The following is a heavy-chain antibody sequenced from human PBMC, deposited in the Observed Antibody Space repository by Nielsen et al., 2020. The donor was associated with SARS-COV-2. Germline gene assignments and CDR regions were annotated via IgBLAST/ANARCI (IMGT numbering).Heavy chain of an antibody. CDR3: ARARATIFGLVMSYGMDV. V-gene: IGHV1-2*02. CDR2: INPNSGGT. Sequence: ASVQVSCKASGYTFTADYIHWVRQAPGQGRAWMGWINPNSGGTDYAQKFQGRVTMTRDTSISTACMELTRLRSDDTAVYYCARARATIFGLVMSYGMDVWGQGTTVAVSS. J-gene: IGHJ6*02. CDR1: GYTFTADY. D-gene: IGHD3/OR15-3a*01.